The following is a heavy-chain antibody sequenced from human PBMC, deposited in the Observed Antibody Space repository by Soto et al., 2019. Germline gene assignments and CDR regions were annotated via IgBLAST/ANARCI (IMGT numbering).Heavy chain of an antibody. CDR1: GGSISSSSYY. Sequence: SETLSLTCTVSGGSISSSSYYWGWIRQPPGKGLEWIGSIYYSGSTYYNPSLKSRVTISVDTSKNQFSLKLSSVTAAATAVYYCARQLIYCSSTSCSIVSFDPWGQGTLVTVSS. CDR3: ARQLIYCSSTSCSIVSFDP. J-gene: IGHJ5*02. D-gene: IGHD2-2*01. V-gene: IGHV4-39*01. CDR2: IYYSGST.